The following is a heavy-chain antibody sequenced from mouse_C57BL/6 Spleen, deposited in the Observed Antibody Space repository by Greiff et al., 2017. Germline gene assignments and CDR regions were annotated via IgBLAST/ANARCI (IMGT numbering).Heavy chain of an antibody. J-gene: IGHJ2*01. CDR1: GYTFTSYG. CDR3: ARVPGTRDY. D-gene: IGHD4-1*01. CDR2: IYPRSGNP. V-gene: IGHV1-81*01. Sequence: QVQLQQSGAELARPGASVKLSCKASGYTFTSYGISWVKQRTGQGLEWIGEIYPRSGNPYYNEKFKGKATLTADKSSSTAYMELRSLTSEDSAVYFCARVPGTRDYWGQGTTLTVSS.